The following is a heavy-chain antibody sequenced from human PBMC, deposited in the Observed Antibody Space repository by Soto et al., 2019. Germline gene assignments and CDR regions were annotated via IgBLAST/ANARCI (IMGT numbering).Heavy chain of an antibody. J-gene: IGHJ6*03. Sequence: QVQLVQSGAEVRKPGASWTASCRFFGAPFNNYNIHWVRKAPGQGLEWMGGINPNSGVTKYAQKFQGWVSMTRDTSIRTVYMQLSRLRSDDTAVYYCARESGGATATLDYYYFYMDVWGTGTTVTVSS. V-gene: IGHV1-2*04. CDR3: ARESGGATATLDYYYFYMDV. D-gene: IGHD5-12*01. CDR1: GAPFNNYN. CDR2: INPNSGVT.